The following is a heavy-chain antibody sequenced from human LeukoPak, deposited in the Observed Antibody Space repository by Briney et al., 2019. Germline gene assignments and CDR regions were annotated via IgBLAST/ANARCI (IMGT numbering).Heavy chain of an antibody. J-gene: IGHJ3*02. CDR1: GFTFSRYW. D-gene: IGHD1-14*01. CDR3: ARPITHVLYDAFDI. CDR2: INSDGSSA. V-gene: IGHV3-74*01. Sequence: GGSLRLSCAASGFTFSRYWMHWVRQAPGKGLVWVSRINSDGSSANYADSVKGRFTISRDNAKNTLYLQMNSLRAEDTAVYYCARPITHVLYDAFDIWGQGTMVTVSS.